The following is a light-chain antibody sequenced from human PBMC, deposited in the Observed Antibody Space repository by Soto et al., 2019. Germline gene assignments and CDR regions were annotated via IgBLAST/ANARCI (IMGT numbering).Light chain of an antibody. Sequence: QSALTQPASGSGSHGQSITISCTGTSSDVGGYNYVSWYQQHPGKAPKLMIYDVSNRPSGVSNRFSGSKSGNTASLTISGLQAEDEADYYCSSYTSSSTLVFGTGTKVTVL. J-gene: IGLJ1*01. CDR3: SSYTSSSTLV. CDR2: DVS. CDR1: SSDVGGYNY. V-gene: IGLV2-14*01.